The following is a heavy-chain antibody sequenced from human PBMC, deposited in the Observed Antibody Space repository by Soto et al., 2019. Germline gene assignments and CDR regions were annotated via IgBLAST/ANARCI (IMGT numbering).Heavy chain of an antibody. CDR3: AKDSHWAIISPTHDY. Sequence: GGSLRLSCAASRFTFSSHAMAVLRQAPGTELEWVSSVDGSGADTSYADSVKGRFTISRDTSKNMLYLQMNSLRAEDTAIYYCAKDSHWAIISPTHDYWGHGTLVTVSS. CDR1: RFTFSSHA. J-gene: IGHJ4*01. V-gene: IGHV3-23*01. D-gene: IGHD2-2*01. CDR2: VDGSGADT.